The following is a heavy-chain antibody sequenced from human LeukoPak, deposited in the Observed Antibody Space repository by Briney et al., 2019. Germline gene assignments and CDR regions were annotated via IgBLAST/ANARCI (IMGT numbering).Heavy chain of an antibody. CDR3: ASKYQLLSDFDY. CDR2: INHSGST. D-gene: IGHD2-2*01. V-gene: IGHV4-30-2*01. Sequence: SQTLSLTCAVSGGSISSGGYSWSWIRQPPGKGLEWIGEINHSGSTNYNPSLKSRVTISVDTSKNQFSLKLSSVTAADTAVYYCASKYQLLSDFDYWGQGTLVTVSS. CDR1: GGSISSGGYS. J-gene: IGHJ4*02.